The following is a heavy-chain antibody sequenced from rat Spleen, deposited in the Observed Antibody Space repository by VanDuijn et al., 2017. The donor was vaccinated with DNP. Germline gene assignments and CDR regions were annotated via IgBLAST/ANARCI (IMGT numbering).Heavy chain of an antibody. J-gene: IGHJ2*01. D-gene: IGHD4-2*01. CDR3: ARWRIPANYFDY. V-gene: IGHV3-1*01. CDR2: ISYSGTT. Sequence: EVQLQGSGPGLVKPSQSLSLTCSVTDSSITSNYWGWIRQFPGNKMEWVGHISYSGTTTYNPSLKGRISITRDTSKNQFFLQLNSVTSEDTATYYCARWRIPANYFDYWGQGVMVTVSS. CDR1: DSSITSNY.